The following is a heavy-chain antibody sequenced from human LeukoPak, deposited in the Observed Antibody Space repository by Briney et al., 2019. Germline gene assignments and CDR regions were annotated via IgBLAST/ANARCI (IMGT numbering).Heavy chain of an antibody. V-gene: IGHV4-59*08. Sequence: SETLSLTCTVSGGSISSYYWSWIRQPPGKGLEWIGYIYYSGSTNYNPSLKSRVTISVDTSKNQFSLKLSSVTAADTAVYYCARRGGNRGTAYGSGSYGAFDIWGQGTMVTVSS. J-gene: IGHJ3*02. CDR3: ARRGGNRGTAYGSGSYGAFDI. CDR2: IYYSGST. CDR1: GGSISSYY. D-gene: IGHD3-10*01.